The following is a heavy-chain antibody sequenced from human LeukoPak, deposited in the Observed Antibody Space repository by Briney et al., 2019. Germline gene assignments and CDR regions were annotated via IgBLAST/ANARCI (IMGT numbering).Heavy chain of an antibody. CDR3: ARGGFLEWFYYMDV. CDR1: GGTFSSYA. CDR2: IIPIFDTA. Sequence: ASVKVSCKASGGTFSSYAISWVRQAPGQGLEWMGGIIPIFDTANYAQKFQGRVTITTDESTSTAYMELSSLRSEDTAVYYCARGGFLEWFYYMDVWGKGTTVTVSS. J-gene: IGHJ6*03. V-gene: IGHV1-69*05. D-gene: IGHD3-3*01.